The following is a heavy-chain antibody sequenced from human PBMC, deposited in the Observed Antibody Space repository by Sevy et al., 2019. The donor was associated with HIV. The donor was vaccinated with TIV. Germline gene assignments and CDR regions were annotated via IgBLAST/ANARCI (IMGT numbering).Heavy chain of an antibody. J-gene: IGHJ3*02. CDR2: ISSSGSTI. CDR3: ARDFDTMVRGGLYAFDI. V-gene: IGHV3-11*04. D-gene: IGHD3-10*01. Sequence: GGSLRLSCAASGFTFSDYYMSWIRQAPGKGLEWVSYISSSGSTIYYAYSVKGRFTISRDNAKNSLYLQMNSLRAEDTAVYYCARDFDTMVRGGLYAFDIWGQGTMVTVSS. CDR1: GFTFSDYY.